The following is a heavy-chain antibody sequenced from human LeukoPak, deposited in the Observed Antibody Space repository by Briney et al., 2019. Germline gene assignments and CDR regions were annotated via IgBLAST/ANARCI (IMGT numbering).Heavy chain of an antibody. D-gene: IGHD3-22*01. CDR2: IYTSGST. Sequence: PSETLSLTCTVSGGSISSYYWSWIRQPAGKGLEWIGRIYTSGSTNYNPSLKSRVTISVDTSKNQFSLKLSSVTAADTAVYYCARRSSYYDSSGYSFDYWGQGTLVTVSS. V-gene: IGHV4-4*07. J-gene: IGHJ4*02. CDR3: ARRSSYYDSSGYSFDY. CDR1: GGSISSYY.